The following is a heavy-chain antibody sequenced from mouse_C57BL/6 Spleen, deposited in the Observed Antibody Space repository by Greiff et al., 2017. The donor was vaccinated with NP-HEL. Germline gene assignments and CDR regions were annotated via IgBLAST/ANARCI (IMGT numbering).Heavy chain of an antibody. J-gene: IGHJ2*01. CDR3: ARGDYGSSYNFDY. Sequence: VQLKESGPALVKPSQSLSPTCSVTGYSITSGYYWNWLRQFPGNKLGWMGYISYDGSNNYNPSLKNRISITRDTSTNQFVLTLNSVTTEDTATYYCARGDYGSSYNFDYWGQGTTRTVSS. CDR2: ISYDGSN. V-gene: IGHV3-6*01. CDR1: GYSITSGYY. D-gene: IGHD1-1*01.